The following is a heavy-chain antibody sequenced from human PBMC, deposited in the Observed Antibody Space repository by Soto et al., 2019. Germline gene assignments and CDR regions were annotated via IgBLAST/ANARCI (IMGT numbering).Heavy chain of an antibody. Sequence: EVQLLESGEAWVRPGGSLSPSGEAPGFTFASIPLGWVAKPPGRGLGWVSAIIGIGGSTYYEDSVKGRFTISRDNSKNTLYLQMNSLRAEDTAVYYCAKPKLLEKGYTVTQRGNYFDYWGQGTLVTVSS. CDR2: IIGIGGST. CDR1: GFTFASIP. D-gene: IGHD4-17*01. J-gene: IGHJ4*02. V-gene: IGHV3-23*01. CDR3: AKPKLLEKGYTVTQRGNYFDY.